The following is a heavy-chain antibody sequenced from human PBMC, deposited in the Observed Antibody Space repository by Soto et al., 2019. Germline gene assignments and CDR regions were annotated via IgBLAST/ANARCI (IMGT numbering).Heavy chain of an antibody. Sequence: QVQLVQSGAEVKKPGASVKVSCKASGYTFTSFGISWVRQAPGQGLEWMGWISAYNGNTNYAENLQGRVTMTTDTSTSTAYMELRSLRSVDTAVYYCAGDHRGGTDAFDIWGQGTMVTVSS. D-gene: IGHD2-15*01. CDR2: ISAYNGNT. CDR1: GYTFTSFG. J-gene: IGHJ3*02. V-gene: IGHV1-18*01. CDR3: AGDHRGGTDAFDI.